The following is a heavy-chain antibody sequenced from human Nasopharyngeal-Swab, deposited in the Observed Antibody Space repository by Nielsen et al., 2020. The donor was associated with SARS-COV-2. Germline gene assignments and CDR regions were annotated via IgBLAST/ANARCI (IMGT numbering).Heavy chain of an antibody. CDR2: ISSSGSTI. CDR3: ARNPPGIAVAGYYYYYGMDV. J-gene: IGHJ6*02. Sequence: GGSLRLSCAASGFTFSSYEMNWVRQAPGKGLEWVSYISSSGSTIYYADSVKGRFTISGDNAKNSLYLQMNSLRAEDTAVYYCARNPPGIAVAGYYYYYGMDVWGQGTTVTVSS. D-gene: IGHD6-19*01. CDR1: GFTFSSYE. V-gene: IGHV3-48*03.